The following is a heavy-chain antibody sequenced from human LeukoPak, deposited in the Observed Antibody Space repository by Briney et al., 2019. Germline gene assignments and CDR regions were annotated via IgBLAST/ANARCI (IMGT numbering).Heavy chain of an antibody. V-gene: IGHV3-30-3*01. CDR1: GFTFSSYA. CDR3: ARAGYSGYDYHFDY. J-gene: IGHJ4*02. CDR2: ISYDGSNK. Sequence: GGSLRLSCAASGFTFSSYAMHWVRQAPGKGLEWVAVISYDGSNKYYADSVKGRFTISRDNSKNTLYLQMNSLRAEDTAAYYCARAGYSGYDYHFDYWGQGTLVTVSS. D-gene: IGHD5-12*01.